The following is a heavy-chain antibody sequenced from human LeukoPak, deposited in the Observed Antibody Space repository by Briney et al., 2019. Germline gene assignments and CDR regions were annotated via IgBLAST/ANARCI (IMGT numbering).Heavy chain of an antibody. CDR2: IGAYNGNT. CDR1: GYTFTSYG. Sequence: ASVKVSCKASGYTFTSYGISWVRQAPGQGLEWMGWIGAYNGNTSYAQKLQGRVTMTTDTSTSTAYMELRSLRSDDTAVYYCARVGGGQWLVPTDYWGQGTLVTVSS. V-gene: IGHV1-18*01. J-gene: IGHJ4*02. CDR3: ARVGGGQWLVPTDY. D-gene: IGHD6-19*01.